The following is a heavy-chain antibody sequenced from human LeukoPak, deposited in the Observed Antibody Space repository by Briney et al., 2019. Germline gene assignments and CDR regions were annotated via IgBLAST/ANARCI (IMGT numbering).Heavy chain of an antibody. CDR3: AKGLHRSSWNDAFDI. J-gene: IGHJ3*02. Sequence: PGGSLRLSCAASGFNFNYYGMHWVRQAPGKGLEWVAFIRYDGSNKYYADSVKGRFTISRDNSENTLYMQMNSLRVEDTAVYYCAKGLHRSSWNDAFDIWGQGTTVTVSS. D-gene: IGHD6-13*01. CDR2: IRYDGSNK. CDR1: GFNFNYYG. V-gene: IGHV3-30*02.